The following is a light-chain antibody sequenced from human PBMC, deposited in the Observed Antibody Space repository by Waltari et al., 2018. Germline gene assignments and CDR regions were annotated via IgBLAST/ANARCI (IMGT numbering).Light chain of an antibody. CDR1: QGLVYSDGNTY. J-gene: IGKJ2*01. CDR3: MQTSHWPYT. Sequence: DVVLTQSPLSLPVTLGQPASISCRSSQGLVYSDGNTYLNWFQQRPGQSPRRLIYKVSDRDSGVPDRFSGSGSGTDFALKISRVEAEDVGVCYYCMQTSHWPYTFGQGTKLEIK. CDR2: KVS. V-gene: IGKV2-30*01.